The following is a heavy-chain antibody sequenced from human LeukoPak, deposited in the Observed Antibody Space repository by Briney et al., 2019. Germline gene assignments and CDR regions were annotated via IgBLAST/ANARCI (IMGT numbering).Heavy chain of an antibody. V-gene: IGHV3-30*04. J-gene: IGHJ2*01. Sequence: GGSLRLSCAASGFTFSSYAMHWVRQAPGKGLEWVALISYDGRNKRYADSVKGRFPISRDNSKNTLYLQMNSLRAEDTAMYYCARVKSGSYYVYWYFDLWGRGTLVTVSS. CDR3: ARVKSGSYYVYWYFDL. CDR1: GFTFSSYA. D-gene: IGHD1-26*01. CDR2: ISYDGRNK.